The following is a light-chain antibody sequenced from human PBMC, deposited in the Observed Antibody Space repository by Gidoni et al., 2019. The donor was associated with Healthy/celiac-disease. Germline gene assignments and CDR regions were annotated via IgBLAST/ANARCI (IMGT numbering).Light chain of an antibody. Sequence: PGTLSLSPGERATLSCRASQSVSSSYLAWYQQKPGQAPRLLIYGASSRATGIPDRFSGSGSGTDFTLTISRLEPEDFAVYYCQQYGSSPRTFXXXTKVEIK. CDR1: QSVSSSY. J-gene: IGKJ1*01. CDR3: QQYGSSPRT. CDR2: GAS. V-gene: IGKV3-20*01.